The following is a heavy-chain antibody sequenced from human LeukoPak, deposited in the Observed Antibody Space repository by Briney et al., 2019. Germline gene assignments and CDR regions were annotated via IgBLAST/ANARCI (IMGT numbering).Heavy chain of an antibody. CDR2: ISYDGSNK. D-gene: IGHD6-19*01. CDR3: AKSGGGYSSGWFY. J-gene: IGHJ4*02. Sequence: GGSLRLSCAASGFTFSRYGMHWVRQAPGKGLEWVAVISYDGSNKCYADSVKGRFTISRDNSKNTLYLQMNSLRAEDTAVYYCAKSGGGYSSGWFYWGQGTLVTVSS. V-gene: IGHV3-30*18. CDR1: GFTFSRYG.